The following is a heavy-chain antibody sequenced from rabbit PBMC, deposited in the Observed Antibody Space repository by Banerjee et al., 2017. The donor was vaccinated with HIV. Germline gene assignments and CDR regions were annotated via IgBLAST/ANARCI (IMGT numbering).Heavy chain of an antibody. J-gene: IGHJ6*01. CDR2: IYGGSSGST. CDR3: ARDEIGGSVNVLDL. Sequence: QSLEESGGGLVQPEGSLTLTCTASGFDLSSSYYMCWVRQAPGKGLEWIACIYGGSSGSTHYASWAKGRFTISKTSSTTVTLKMTSLTAADTATYFCARDEIGGSVNVLDLWVPGTLVTVS. V-gene: IGHV1S40*01. CDR1: GFDLSSSYY. D-gene: IGHD8-1*01.